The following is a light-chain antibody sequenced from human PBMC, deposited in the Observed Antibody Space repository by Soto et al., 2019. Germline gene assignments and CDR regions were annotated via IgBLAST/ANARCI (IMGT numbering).Light chain of an antibody. Sequence: EVVLTQSPGTLSLSPGERATLSCRASQSVSNNYLAWYQQKPGQAPRLLIYGASNRATGIPDRFSGSGSGTDFTLTISRLEPEDFAVYYCQQYNSYSWTFGQGTKVDI. CDR1: QSVSNNY. CDR3: QQYNSYSWT. V-gene: IGKV3-20*01. CDR2: GAS. J-gene: IGKJ1*01.